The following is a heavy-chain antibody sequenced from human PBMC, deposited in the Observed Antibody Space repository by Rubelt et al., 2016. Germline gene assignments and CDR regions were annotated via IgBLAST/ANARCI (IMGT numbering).Heavy chain of an antibody. CDR3: ARENSGSYDY. D-gene: IGHD1-26*01. CDR2: ISYDGSNK. J-gene: IGHJ4*02. Sequence: DQSKGLEWVAVISYDGSNKYYADSVKGRFTISRDNSKNTLYLQMNSLRAGDTAVYCCARENSGSYDYWGQGTLVTVSS. V-gene: IGHV3-30*04.